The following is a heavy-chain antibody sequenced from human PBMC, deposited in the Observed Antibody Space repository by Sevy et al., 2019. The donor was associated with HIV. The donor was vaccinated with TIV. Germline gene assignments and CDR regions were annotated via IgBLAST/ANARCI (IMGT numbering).Heavy chain of an antibody. CDR1: GFSFSYYG. CDR3: ANAYSGSYSHSYLYALDV. D-gene: IGHD1-26*01. CDR2: ISHDNINE. V-gene: IGHV3-30*18. Sequence: GGSLRLSCTGSGFSFSYYGIHWVRQAPGKGLDWVALISHDNINEYYADSVKGRFTISRDNSKNTASLEMNRLRNEDTAIYFCANAYSGSYSHSYLYALDVWGQGTTVTVSS. J-gene: IGHJ6*02.